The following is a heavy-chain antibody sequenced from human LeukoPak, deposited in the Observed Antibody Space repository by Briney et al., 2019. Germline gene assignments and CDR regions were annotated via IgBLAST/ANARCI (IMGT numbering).Heavy chain of an antibody. D-gene: IGHD4-23*01. CDR3: AREDSPPYYGGNSGCDY. V-gene: IGHV3-33*01. CDR1: GFTFSSYG. CDR2: IWYDGSNK. J-gene: IGHJ4*02. Sequence: GRSLRLSCAASGFTFSSYGMHWVRQAPGKGLEWVAVIWYDGSNKYYADSVKGRFTISRDNSKNTLYLQMNNPRAEDTAVYYCAREDSPPYYGGNSGCDYWGQGTLVTVSS.